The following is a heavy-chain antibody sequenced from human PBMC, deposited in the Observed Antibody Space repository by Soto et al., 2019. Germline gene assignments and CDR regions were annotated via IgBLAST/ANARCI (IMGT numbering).Heavy chain of an antibody. J-gene: IGHJ5*02. CDR3: ARENYYYDSSGYLFRDNWFDP. V-gene: IGHV4-61*01. CDR1: GGSVSSGSYY. CDR2: IYYSGST. D-gene: IGHD3-22*01. Sequence: KSSETLSLTCTVSGGSVSSGSYYWSWIRQPPGKGLEWIGYIYYSGSTNYNPSLKSRVTISVDTSKNQFSLKLSSVTAADTAVYYCARENYYYDSSGYLFRDNWFDPWGQGTLVTVSS.